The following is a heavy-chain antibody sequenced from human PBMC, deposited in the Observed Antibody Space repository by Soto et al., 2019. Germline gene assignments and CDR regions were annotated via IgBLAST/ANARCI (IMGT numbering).Heavy chain of an antibody. J-gene: IGHJ3*02. CDR2: ISASGVRT. V-gene: IGHV3-23*01. Sequence: EVQLLESGGDLVQPGGSLRLSCAASGFSFSSYAMSWVRQAPGAGPEWVSGISASGVRTYYADSVKGRFTISRDKSKSTLYLQMDSLRAEDTALYYCAKDPNGDYVGAFDIWGRGTLVTVSS. CDR3: AKDPNGDYVGAFDI. D-gene: IGHD4-17*01. CDR1: GFSFSSYA.